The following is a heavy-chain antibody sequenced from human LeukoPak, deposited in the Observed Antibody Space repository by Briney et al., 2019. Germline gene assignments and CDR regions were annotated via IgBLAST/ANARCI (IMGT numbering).Heavy chain of an antibody. V-gene: IGHV1-18*01. CDR1: GYSFTSYG. CDR2: ISAYNGNT. J-gene: IGHJ4*02. D-gene: IGHD5-18*01. Sequence: ASVKVSCKASGYSFTSYGISWVRQAPGQGLEWMGWISAYNGNTNYAQNLQGRVTMTTDTSTSTAYMELRSLRSDDTAVYYCARVQRGYTYGNVDYWGQGTLVTVSS. CDR3: ARVQRGYTYGNVDY.